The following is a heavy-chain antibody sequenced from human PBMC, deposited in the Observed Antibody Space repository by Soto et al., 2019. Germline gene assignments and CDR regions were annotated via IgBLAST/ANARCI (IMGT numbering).Heavy chain of an antibody. Sequence: GESLKISCKASGYSFTNYWIAWVRQMPGKGLEWMGIIYPGDSDTKYSPSSQGQVTITADKSTGTSYLQWSSRKASDSAIYYCARHQVYDSSGYEHYGFDYWGQGSLFTVSS. D-gene: IGHD3-22*01. CDR3: ARHQVYDSSGYEHYGFDY. J-gene: IGHJ4*02. CDR2: IYPGDSDT. CDR1: GYSFTNYW. V-gene: IGHV5-51*01.